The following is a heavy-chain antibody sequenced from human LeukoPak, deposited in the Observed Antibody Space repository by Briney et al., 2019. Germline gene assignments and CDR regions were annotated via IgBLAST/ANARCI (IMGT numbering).Heavy chain of an antibody. CDR1: GYTFTIYG. CDR3: ARGGSSNWYGKSYDY. D-gene: IGHD6-13*01. CDR2: ISAYNGNT. Sequence: ASVKVSCKASGYTFTIYGISWVRQAPGQGLAWMGWISAYNGNTNYAQKLQGRVTMTTDTSTSTAYMELRSLRSDDTAVYYCARGGSSNWYGKSYDYWGQGTLVTVSS. J-gene: IGHJ4*02. V-gene: IGHV1-18*01.